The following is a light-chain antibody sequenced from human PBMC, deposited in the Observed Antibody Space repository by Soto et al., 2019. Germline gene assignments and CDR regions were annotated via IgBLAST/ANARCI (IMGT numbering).Light chain of an antibody. V-gene: IGKV1-5*01. J-gene: IGKJ5*01. CDR2: DAS. CDR1: QTISGW. Sequence: DVQLTQSPSTLSASVGDRVTITCRASQTISGWLAWYQQRPGKAPKLLIYDASNLESGVPSRFSGSGSGTEFTLTFSSLQPDDFATYYCQQYTIYPITFGQGTRLEIK. CDR3: QQYTIYPIT.